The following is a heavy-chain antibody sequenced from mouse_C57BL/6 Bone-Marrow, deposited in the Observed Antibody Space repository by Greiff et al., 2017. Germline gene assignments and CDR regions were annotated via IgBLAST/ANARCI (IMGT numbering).Heavy chain of an antibody. D-gene: IGHD4-1*02. CDR1: GFTFSSYA. CDR3: AREQLGFAY. CDR2: ISDGGSYT. J-gene: IGHJ3*01. V-gene: IGHV5-4*01. Sequence: EVKLMESGGGLVKPGGSLKLSCAASGFTFSSYAMSWVRQTPEKRLEWVATISDGGSYTYYPDNVKGRFTISRDNAKNNLYLQMSHLRSEDTAMYYCAREQLGFAYWGQGTLVTVSA.